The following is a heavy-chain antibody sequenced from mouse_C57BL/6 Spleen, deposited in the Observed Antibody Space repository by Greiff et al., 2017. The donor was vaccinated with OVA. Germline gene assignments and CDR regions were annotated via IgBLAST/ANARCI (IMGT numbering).Heavy chain of an antibody. CDR1: GYAFSSYW. J-gene: IGHJ4*01. Sequence: VQLQQSGAELVKPGASVKISCKASGYAFSSYWMNWVKQRPGKGLEWIGQIYPGDGDTNYNGKFKGKATLTADKSPSTAYMQLSSLTSEDSAVYFCARGNDGYYGYAMDYWGQGTSVTVSS. D-gene: IGHD2-3*01. CDR3: ARGNDGYYGYAMDY. V-gene: IGHV1-80*01. CDR2: IYPGDGDT.